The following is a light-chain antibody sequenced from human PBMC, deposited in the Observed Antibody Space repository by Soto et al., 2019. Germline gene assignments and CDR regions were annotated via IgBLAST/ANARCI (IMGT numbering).Light chain of an antibody. J-gene: IGKJ1*01. V-gene: IGKV1-8*01. CDR1: QGISSY. Sequence: AIRMTQSPSSFSASTGDRVTITCRASQGISSYLAWYQQKPGKAPKLLIYAASTLQSGVPSRFSGSGSGTDFTLTISCLQSEDFATYYCQQYYSYHTWTFGQGTKVEIK. CDR2: AAS. CDR3: QQYYSYHTWT.